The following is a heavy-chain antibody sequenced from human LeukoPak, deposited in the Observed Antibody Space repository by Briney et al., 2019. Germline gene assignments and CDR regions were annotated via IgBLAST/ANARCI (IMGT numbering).Heavy chain of an antibody. Sequence: ASVKVSCKASGYTFTSYYMHWVRQAPGQGLEWMGIINPSGGSTSYAQKFQGRVTMTRDTSTSTVYMELSSLRSEDTAVYYCATGAVYSGYYYVRPNNWFDPWGQGTLVTVSS. J-gene: IGHJ5*02. V-gene: IGHV1-46*01. CDR1: GYTFTSYY. CDR2: INPSGGST. CDR3: ATGAVYSGYYYVRPNNWFDP. D-gene: IGHD3-22*01.